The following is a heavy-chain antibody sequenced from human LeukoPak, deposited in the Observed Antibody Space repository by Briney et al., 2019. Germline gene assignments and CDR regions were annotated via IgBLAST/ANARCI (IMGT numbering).Heavy chain of an antibody. CDR3: ARGPRRQVTPRGGYFDY. J-gene: IGHJ4*02. CDR2: INHSGST. D-gene: IGHD2-21*02. CDR1: GGSFSGYY. Sequence: KPSETLSLTCAVYGGSFSGYYWSWIRQPPGKGLEWIGEINHSGSTNYNPSLKSRVTISVDTSKNQFSLKLSSVTAADTAVYYCARGPRRQVTPRGGYFDYWGQGTLVTVSS. V-gene: IGHV4-34*01.